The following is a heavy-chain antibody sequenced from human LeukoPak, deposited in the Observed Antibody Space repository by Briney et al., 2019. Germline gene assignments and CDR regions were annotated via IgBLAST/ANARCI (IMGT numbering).Heavy chain of an antibody. Sequence: GGSLRLSCAASGFTFDDYAMHWVRQAPGKGLEWVSGIIWNSGSIGYADSVKGRFTISRDNAKNSLYLQMNSLRAEDTALYYCAKDISVGANPYYFDYWGQGTLVTVSS. CDR3: AKDISVGANPYYFDY. D-gene: IGHD1-26*01. CDR2: IIWNSGSI. CDR1: GFTFDDYA. J-gene: IGHJ4*02. V-gene: IGHV3-9*01.